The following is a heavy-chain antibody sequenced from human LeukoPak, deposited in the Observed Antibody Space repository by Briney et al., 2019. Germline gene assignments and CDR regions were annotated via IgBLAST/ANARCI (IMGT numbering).Heavy chain of an antibody. D-gene: IGHD6-13*01. CDR1: GVTLSTYA. CDR2: IWYDGSNK. V-gene: IGHV3-33*08. Sequence: PGGSLRLSCAASGVTLSTYAMSWARQAPGKGLEWVAVIWYDGSNKYYADSVKGRFTISRDNSKSTLYLQMNSLRAEDTAVYYCAREGAAAQYKWFDPWGQGTLVTVSS. CDR3: AREGAAAQYKWFDP. J-gene: IGHJ5*02.